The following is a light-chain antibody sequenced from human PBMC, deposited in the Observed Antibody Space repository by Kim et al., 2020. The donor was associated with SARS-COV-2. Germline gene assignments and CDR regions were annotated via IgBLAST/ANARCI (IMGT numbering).Light chain of an antibody. J-gene: IGKJ5*01. CDR2: ATS. CDR3: QEGNSLPRV. V-gene: IGKV1-12*01. Sequence: DIQMTQSPSSVSASVGDRVSITCRASQGFNTSLAWYQQKPGKAPKLLIYATSNLHRGVPSRFSGSGSGTHFTLTISRLQPDDFATYYCQEGNSLPRVFGQGTRLEIK. CDR1: QGFNTS.